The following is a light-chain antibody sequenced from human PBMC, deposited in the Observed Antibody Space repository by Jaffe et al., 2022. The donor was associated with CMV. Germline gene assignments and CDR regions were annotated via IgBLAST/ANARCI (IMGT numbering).Light chain of an antibody. CDR3: QQYGTSPTT. CDR1: QIVNSNY. CDR2: GAS. Sequence: EIVLTQSPGTLSLSPGERATLSCRASQIVNSNYLAWYQQKPGQAPRLLIYGASSRATGIPDRLSGSGSGTDFTLTISRLEPEDFAVYYCQQYGTSPTTFGGGTKVEIK. J-gene: IGKJ4*01. V-gene: IGKV3-20*01.